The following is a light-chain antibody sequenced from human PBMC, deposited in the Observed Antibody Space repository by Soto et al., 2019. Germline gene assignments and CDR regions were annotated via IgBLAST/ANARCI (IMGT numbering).Light chain of an antibody. V-gene: IGKV2-28*01. CDR1: QSLLHSDGYKY. Sequence: DIVMTQSPLSLPVTPGEPASISCRSSQSLLHSDGYKYLDWYLQKPGQSPQLLIYLGSNRASGVHDRFSGSGSGTDFTLKISRVEAEDVGVYYCMQALQTPGTFGQGTKVEIK. J-gene: IGKJ1*01. CDR2: LGS. CDR3: MQALQTPGT.